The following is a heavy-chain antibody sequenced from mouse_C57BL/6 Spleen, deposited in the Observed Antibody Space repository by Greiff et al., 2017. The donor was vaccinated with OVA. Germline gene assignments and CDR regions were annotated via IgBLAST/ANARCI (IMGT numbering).Heavy chain of an antibody. V-gene: IGHV1-64*01. J-gene: IGHJ2*01. CDR2: IHPNSGST. CDR3: ARSPASPDYYADY. CDR1: GYTFTSYW. Sequence: VQLQQPGAELVKPGASVKLSCKASGYTFTSYWMHWVKQRPGQGLEWIGMIHPNSGSTNYNEKFKSKATLTVDKSSSTAYMQLSSLTSEDSAVYYCARSPASPDYYADYWGQGTTLTVSS. D-gene: IGHD6-1*01.